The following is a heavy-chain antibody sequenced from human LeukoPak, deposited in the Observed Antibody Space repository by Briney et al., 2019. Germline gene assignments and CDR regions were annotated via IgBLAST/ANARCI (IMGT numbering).Heavy chain of an antibody. J-gene: IGHJ4*02. D-gene: IGHD2-15*01. CDR1: GFTFSTYA. Sequence: GESVRLLCAASGFTFSTYAMSWVRQAPGKGLEWVSGVSSSGGSTYSADSVKGRLTISRDNSKNTLNLQMSSLKAEDTAIYYCAKERCSGGACSSTPDYWGQRTLVTVSS. CDR2: VSSSGGST. CDR3: AKERCSGGACSSTPDY. V-gene: IGHV3-23*01.